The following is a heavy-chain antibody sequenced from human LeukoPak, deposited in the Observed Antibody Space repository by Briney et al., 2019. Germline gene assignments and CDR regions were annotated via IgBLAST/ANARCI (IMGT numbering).Heavy chain of an antibody. J-gene: IGHJ3*02. CDR1: GFIFSNYG. CDR2: ISSSSSYI. Sequence: PGGSLRLSCVASGFIFSNYGMDWVRQAPGKGLEWVSSISSSSSYIYYADSVKGRFTISRDNAKNSLYLQMNSLRAEDTAVYYCARDVHAPIFRVVIGAFDIWGQGTMVTVSS. D-gene: IGHD3-3*01. V-gene: IGHV3-21*01. CDR3: ARDVHAPIFRVVIGAFDI.